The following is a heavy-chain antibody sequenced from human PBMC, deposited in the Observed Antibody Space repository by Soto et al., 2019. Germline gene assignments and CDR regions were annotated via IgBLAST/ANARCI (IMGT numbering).Heavy chain of an antibody. CDR3: AGFGSAALYNY. D-gene: IGHD6-13*01. CDR2: IYYSGST. Sequence: SETLSLTCTVSGGSISSSSYYWGWIRQPPGKGLEWIGSIYYSGSTYYNPSLKSRVTISVDTSKNQFSLKLSSVTAADTAVYYCAGFGSAALYNYWGQGTLVTVSS. CDR1: GGSISSSSYY. V-gene: IGHV4-39*01. J-gene: IGHJ4*02.